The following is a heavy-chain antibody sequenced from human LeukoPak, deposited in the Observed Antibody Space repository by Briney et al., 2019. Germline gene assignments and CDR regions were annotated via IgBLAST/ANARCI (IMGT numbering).Heavy chain of an antibody. D-gene: IGHD3-10*01. Sequence: SETLSLTCTVSGGSISSYYWSWIRQPPGKGLEWIGYIYYSGSTNYNPSLKSRVTISVDTSKNQFSLKLSSVTAADTAVYYCARRYKSDYFDYWGQGTLVTVSS. CDR2: IYYSGST. CDR3: ARRYKSDYFDY. CDR1: GGSISSYY. V-gene: IGHV4-59*08. J-gene: IGHJ4*02.